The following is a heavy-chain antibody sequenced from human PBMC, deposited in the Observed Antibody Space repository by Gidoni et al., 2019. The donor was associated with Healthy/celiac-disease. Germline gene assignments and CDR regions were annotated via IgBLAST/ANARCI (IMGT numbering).Heavy chain of an antibody. J-gene: IGHJ6*02. D-gene: IGHD6-6*01. V-gene: IGHV1-69*02. CDR1: GGTFSSYT. Sequence: QVQLVQSGAEVKKPGSSVKVSCKASGGTFSSYTISWVRQAPGQGLEWMGRIIPILGIANYAQKFQGRVTITADKSTSTAYMELSSLRSEDTAVYYCANDGVSSSSVFGLGFYYYGMDVWGQGTTVTVSS. CDR2: IIPILGIA. CDR3: ANDGVSSSSVFGLGFYYYGMDV.